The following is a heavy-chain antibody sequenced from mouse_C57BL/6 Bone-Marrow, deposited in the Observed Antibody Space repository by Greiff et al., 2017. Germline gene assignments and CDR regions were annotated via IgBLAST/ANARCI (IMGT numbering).Heavy chain of an antibody. D-gene: IGHD1-1*01. CDR1: GYSITSGYY. CDR3: AREDSYYYGSSWYFDV. CDR2: ISYDGSN. Sequence: EVQLQESGPGLVKPSQSLSLTCSVTGYSITSGYYWNWIRQFPGNKPEWMGYISYDGSNNYNPSLKNRISITRDTSKNQFFLKLNSVTTEDTATYYCAREDSYYYGSSWYFDVWGTGTTVTVSS. J-gene: IGHJ1*03. V-gene: IGHV3-6*01.